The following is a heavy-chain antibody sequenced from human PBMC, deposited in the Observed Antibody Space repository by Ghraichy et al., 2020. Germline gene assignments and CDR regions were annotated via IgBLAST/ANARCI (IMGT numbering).Heavy chain of an antibody. CDR3: ARDYDFWSGYLDY. J-gene: IGHJ4*02. V-gene: IGHV3-7*03. Sequence: GESLNISCAASGFPFGNYWMSWVRQAPGKGLEWLANIKHDGSEKYYVDSVKGRFTISRDNAKNSLYLQMNSLRAEDTAVYYCARDYDFWSGYLDYWGQGTLVTVSS. CDR2: IKHDGSEK. D-gene: IGHD3-3*01. CDR1: GFPFGNYW.